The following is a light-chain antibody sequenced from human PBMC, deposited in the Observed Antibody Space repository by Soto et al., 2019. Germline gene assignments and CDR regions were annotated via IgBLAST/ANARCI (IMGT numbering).Light chain of an antibody. CDR1: KLGDKY. CDR3: QAWDSSTAV. Sequence: SYELTQPPSVSVSPGQTASITCSGDKLGDKYACWYQQKPGQSPVLVIYQDSKRPSGIPERFSGSNSGNTATLTISGTQPMDEADYYCQAWDSSTAVFGTGTKVTVL. V-gene: IGLV3-1*01. CDR2: QDS. J-gene: IGLJ1*01.